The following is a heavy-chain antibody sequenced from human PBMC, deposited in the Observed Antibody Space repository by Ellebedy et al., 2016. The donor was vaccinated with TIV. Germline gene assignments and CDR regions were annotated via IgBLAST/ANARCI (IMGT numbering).Heavy chain of an antibody. J-gene: IGHJ3*02. CDR1: GDSISSNNW. CDR3: ARYYYGSGNYYIDAFDI. CDR2: VSHSGSA. Sequence: SETLSLXCTVSGDSISSNNWWNWVRQAPGKGLEWMGGVSHSGSANYNPSLKSRVTISVDKSKNQFSLKLSSVTAADTAVYFCARYYYGSGNYYIDAFDIWGQGTLVTVSS. V-gene: IGHV4-4*02. D-gene: IGHD3-10*01.